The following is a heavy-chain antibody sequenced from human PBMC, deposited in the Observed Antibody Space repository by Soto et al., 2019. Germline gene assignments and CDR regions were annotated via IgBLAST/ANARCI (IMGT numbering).Heavy chain of an antibody. V-gene: IGHV1-69*01. J-gene: IGHJ4*02. CDR2: IIPIFGTA. CDR3: ARVPSAGDHKIYFDY. CDR1: GGTFSSYA. Sequence: QVQLVQSGAEVKKPGSSVKVSCNASGGTFSSYAISWVRQAPGQGLEWMGGIIPIFGTANYAQKFQGRVTITADESTSTAYMELSSLRSEDTAVYYCARVPSAGDHKIYFDYWGQGTLVTVSS. D-gene: IGHD6-13*01.